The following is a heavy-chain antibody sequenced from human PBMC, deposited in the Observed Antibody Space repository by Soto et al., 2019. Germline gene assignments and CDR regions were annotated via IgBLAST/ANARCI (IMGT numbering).Heavy chain of an antibody. CDR1: GFTCSSYA. J-gene: IGHJ6*02. V-gene: IGHV3-30-3*01. CDR3: ARGFYDFWSGLYGMDV. D-gene: IGHD3-3*01. Sequence: QVQLVESGGGVVQPGRSLRLSCAASGFTCSSYAMHWVRQAPGKGLEWVAVIPYDGSNKYYADSVKGRFTISRDNSKNTLYLQMNSLRAEDTAVCYCARGFYDFWSGLYGMDVWGQGTTVTVSS. CDR2: IPYDGSNK.